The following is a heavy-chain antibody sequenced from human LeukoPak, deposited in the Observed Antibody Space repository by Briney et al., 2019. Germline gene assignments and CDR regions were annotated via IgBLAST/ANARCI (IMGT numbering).Heavy chain of an antibody. D-gene: IGHD6-13*01. V-gene: IGHV4-59*11. J-gene: IGHJ4*02. CDR3: ARVKRGSDSSSWSTYYFDY. CDR1: GGSISSHY. CDR2: IYYSGST. Sequence: SETLSLTCTVSGGSISSHYWSWIRQPPGKGLEWIGYIYYSGSTNYNPSLKSRVTISVDTSKNQFSLKLSSVTAADTAVYYCARVKRGSDSSSWSTYYFDYWGQGTLVTVSS.